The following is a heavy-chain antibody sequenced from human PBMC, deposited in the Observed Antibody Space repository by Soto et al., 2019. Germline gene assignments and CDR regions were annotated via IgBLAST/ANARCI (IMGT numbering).Heavy chain of an antibody. J-gene: IGHJ5*02. Sequence: ASVKVSCKASGGTFSSYTMSWVRQAPGQGLEWMGWINPNSGGTNYAQKFQGRVTMTRDTSISTAYMELSRLRSDDTAVYYCARDPTYYYDSSGHYEGYNWFDPWGQGTLVTVSS. CDR2: INPNSGGT. CDR1: GGTFSSYT. CDR3: ARDPTYYYDSSGHYEGYNWFDP. D-gene: IGHD3-22*01. V-gene: IGHV1-2*02.